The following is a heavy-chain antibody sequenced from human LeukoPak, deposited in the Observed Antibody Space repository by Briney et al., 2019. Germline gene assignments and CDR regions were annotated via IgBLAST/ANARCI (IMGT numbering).Heavy chain of an antibody. V-gene: IGHV4-34*01. CDR1: GGSLSGYY. Sequence: PSETLSLTCAVDGGSLSGYYWSWIRQTPGKGLEWIGEIRRSGNANYNPSLKGRVTLSIDTSKNHFSLNLTSVTAADTAMYYCARRPMPTTMTSPFDYWGPGAQVTVSS. D-gene: IGHD4-17*01. CDR2: IRRSGNA. CDR3: ARRPMPTTMTSPFDY. J-gene: IGHJ4*02.